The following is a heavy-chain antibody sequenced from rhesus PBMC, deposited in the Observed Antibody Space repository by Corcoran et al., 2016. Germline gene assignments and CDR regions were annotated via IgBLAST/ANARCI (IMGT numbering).Heavy chain of an antibody. Sequence: QVQLQESGPGLVKPSETLSLTCAVSGGSISDAYYWSWIRQPPGTGLEWIGYIYGSGGGPNYNPSLKNRVTISIDTSKNQFSLQLSSVTAADTAVYYCARAFWGDSVISDYWGQGVLVTVSS. D-gene: IGHD3-34*01. J-gene: IGHJ4*01. CDR2: IYGSGGGP. CDR3: ARAFWGDSVISDY. V-gene: IGHV4-106*01. CDR1: GGSISDAYY.